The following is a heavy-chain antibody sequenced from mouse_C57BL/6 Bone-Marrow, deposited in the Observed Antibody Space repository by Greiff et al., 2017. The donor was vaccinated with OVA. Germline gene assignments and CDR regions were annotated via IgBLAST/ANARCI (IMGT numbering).Heavy chain of an antibody. D-gene: IGHD2-12*01. CDR3: ARDGYYSKDY. V-gene: IGHV5-4*01. J-gene: IGHJ2*01. Sequence: EVQLQESGGGLVKPGGSLKLSCAASGFTFSSYAMSWVRQTPEKRLEWVATISDGGSYTYYPDNVKGRFTISRDNAKNNLYLQMSHLKSEDTAMYYCARDGYYSKDYWGQGTTLTVSS. CDR1: GFTFSSYA. CDR2: ISDGGSYT.